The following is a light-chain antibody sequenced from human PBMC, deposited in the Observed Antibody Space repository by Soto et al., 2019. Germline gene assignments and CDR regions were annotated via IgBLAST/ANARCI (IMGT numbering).Light chain of an antibody. CDR2: DVS. J-gene: IGLJ2*01. Sequence: QSALTQPASVSGSPGQSITISCTGTSSEVGGYNYVSWYQQHPGEAHKLMIYDVSNRPSGVSDRFSASKSGNTASLTISGLQAEDEVDYYSSSYTSSSTHVVFGGGTKLTVL. CDR1: SSEVGGYNY. V-gene: IGLV2-14*01. CDR3: SSYTSSSTHVV.